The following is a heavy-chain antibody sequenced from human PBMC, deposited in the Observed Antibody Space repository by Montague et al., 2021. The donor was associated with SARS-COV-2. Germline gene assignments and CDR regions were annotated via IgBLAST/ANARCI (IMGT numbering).Heavy chain of an antibody. Sequence: SETLSLTCTVSGVSISSGSYYWNWIRQHPGKGLEWIGYIHYSGSTYCTPSLQSRVAISVDTSKNEFSLKMTSVTAADTAVYYCARDGDEGYFFEYWGQGLLVTVSS. CDR1: GVSISSGSYY. CDR3: ARDGDEGYFFEY. D-gene: IGHD2/OR15-2a*01. V-gene: IGHV4-31*03. J-gene: IGHJ4*02. CDR2: IHYSGST.